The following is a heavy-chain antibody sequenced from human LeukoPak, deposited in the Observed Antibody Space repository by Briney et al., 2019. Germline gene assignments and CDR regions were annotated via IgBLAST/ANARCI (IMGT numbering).Heavy chain of an antibody. J-gene: IGHJ6*03. CDR2: INNNTGNK. CDR3: ARGTEWCMLCVYYYYYMDV. CDR1: GYTFTSYA. Sequence: GASVKVSCKASGYTFTSYAMNWVRQAPGQGLEWMGLINNNTGNKTYAHGFTGRFDFSWDNSVSTAYLQISSLRAEDTAVYYCARGTEWCMLCVYYYYYMDVWGKGNTVTVSS. D-gene: IGHD2-8*01. V-gene: IGHV7-4-1*02.